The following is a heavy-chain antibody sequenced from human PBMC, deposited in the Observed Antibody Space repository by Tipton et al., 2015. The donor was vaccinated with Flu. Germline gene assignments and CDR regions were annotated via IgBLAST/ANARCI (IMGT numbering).Heavy chain of an antibody. D-gene: IGHD6-19*01. Sequence: GSLRLSCTASGFTFSRYAMSWVRQAPGKGLEWVSAIGGGGATTYFADSVKGRLTISRDNIRNTLFLQMNSLRAEDTAIYYCARVIPEFVAGLSYWGQGTLVSVSS. J-gene: IGHJ4*02. CDR1: GFTFSRYA. V-gene: IGHV3-23*01. CDR2: IGGGGATT. CDR3: ARVIPEFVAGLSY.